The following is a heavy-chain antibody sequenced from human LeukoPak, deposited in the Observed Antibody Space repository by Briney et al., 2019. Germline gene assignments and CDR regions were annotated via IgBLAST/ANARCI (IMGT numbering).Heavy chain of an antibody. CDR1: GYTFTGYY. V-gene: IGHV1-2*02. CDR2: INPNSGGT. J-gene: IGHJ5*02. CDR3: AKGIAAAGLNWFDP. D-gene: IGHD6-13*01. Sequence: ASVKVSCKASGYTFTGYYMHWVRQAPGQGLGWMGWINPNSGGTNYAQKFQGRVTMTRDTSISTAYMELSRLRSDDTAVYYCAKGIAAAGLNWFDPWGQGTLVTVSS.